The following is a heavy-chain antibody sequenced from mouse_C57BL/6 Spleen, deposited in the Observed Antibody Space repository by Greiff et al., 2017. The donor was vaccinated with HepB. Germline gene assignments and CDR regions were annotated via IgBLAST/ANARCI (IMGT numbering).Heavy chain of an antibody. J-gene: IGHJ1*03. Sequence: EVMLVESGGGLVKPGGSLKLSCAASGFTFSSYTMSWVRQTPEKRLEWVATISGGGGNTYYPDSVKGRFTISRDNAKNTLYLQMSSLRSEDTALYYCARQKGSLPHWYFDVWGTGTTVTVSS. V-gene: IGHV5-9*01. CDR3: ARQKGSLPHWYFDV. CDR2: ISGGGGNT. CDR1: GFTFSSYT. D-gene: IGHD3-3*01.